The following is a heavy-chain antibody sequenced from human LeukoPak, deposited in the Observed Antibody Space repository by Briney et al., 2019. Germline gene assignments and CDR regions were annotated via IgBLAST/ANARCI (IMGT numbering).Heavy chain of an antibody. V-gene: IGHV3-23*01. CDR3: AKEGIFPTYYFDY. J-gene: IGHJ4*02. D-gene: IGHD3-3*01. Sequence: GGSLRLSCAASGFTFSSYAMSWVRQAPGKGLEWVSAISGSGGSTYYADSVKGRFTISRDKSKNALYLQMNSLRAEDTAVYYCAKEGIFPTYYFDYWGQGTLVTVSP. CDR1: GFTFSSYA. CDR2: ISGSGGST.